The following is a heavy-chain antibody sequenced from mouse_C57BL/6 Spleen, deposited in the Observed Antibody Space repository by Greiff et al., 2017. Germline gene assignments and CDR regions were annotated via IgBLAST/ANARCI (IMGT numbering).Heavy chain of an antibody. V-gene: IGHV7-3*01. CDR1: GFTFTDYY. CDR2: IRNKANGYTT. Sequence: EVKLVESGGGLVQPGGSLSLSCAASGFTFTDYYMSWVRQPPGKALAWLGFIRNKANGYTTEYSASVKGRFTISRDNSQSILYLQMNALRAEDSATYYCARYEGGYYAMDYWGQGTSVTVSS. CDR3: ARYEGGYYAMDY. J-gene: IGHJ4*01.